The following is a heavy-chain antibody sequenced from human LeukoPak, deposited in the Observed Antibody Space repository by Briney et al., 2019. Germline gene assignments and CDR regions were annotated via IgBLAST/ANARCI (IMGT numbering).Heavy chain of an antibody. CDR3: AKDLSYSSSWLRGGYFDY. J-gene: IGHJ4*02. CDR1: GFTFSSYA. CDR2: ISGSGGST. V-gene: IGHV3-23*01. D-gene: IGHD6-13*01. Sequence: GGSLRLSCAASGFTFSSYAMSWVRQTPGKGLEWVSAISGSGGSTYYADSVKGRFTISRDNSKNTLYLQMNSLRAEDTAVYYCAKDLSYSSSWLRGGYFDYWGQGTPVTVSS.